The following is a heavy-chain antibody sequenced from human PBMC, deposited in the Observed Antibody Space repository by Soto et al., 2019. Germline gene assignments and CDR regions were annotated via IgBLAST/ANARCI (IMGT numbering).Heavy chain of an antibody. D-gene: IGHD3-9*01. J-gene: IGHJ6*02. CDR1: GGSISSYY. V-gene: IGHV4-59*08. Sequence: PSETLSLTCTVSGGSISSYYWSWIRQPPGKGLEWIGYIYYSGSTNYNPSLKSRVTISVDTSKNQFSLKLSSVTAADTAVYYCARLTLIRYFDWLLLRHYYYYCGMDVWGQGTTVTVSS. CDR3: ARLTLIRYFDWLLLRHYYYYCGMDV. CDR2: IYYSGST.